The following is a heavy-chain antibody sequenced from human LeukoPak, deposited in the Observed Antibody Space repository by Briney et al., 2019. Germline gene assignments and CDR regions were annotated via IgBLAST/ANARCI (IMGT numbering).Heavy chain of an antibody. Sequence: SETLSLTCTVSGGSISSGGYYWSWIRQHPGKGLEWIGYIYYSGSTYYNPSLKSRVTISVDTSKNQFSLKLSSVTAADTAVYYCARVQLSLGSGAFDIWGQGTMVTVSS. CDR3: ARVQLSLGSGAFDI. CDR2: IYYSGST. V-gene: IGHV4-31*03. CDR1: GGSISSGGYY. J-gene: IGHJ3*02. D-gene: IGHD1-1*01.